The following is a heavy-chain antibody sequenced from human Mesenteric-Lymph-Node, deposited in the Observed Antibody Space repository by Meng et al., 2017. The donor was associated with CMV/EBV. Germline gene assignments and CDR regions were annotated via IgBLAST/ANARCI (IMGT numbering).Heavy chain of an antibody. V-gene: IGHV3-7*01. D-gene: IGHD3-3*01. CDR3: ARDPFYDFWSGYPVYFDY. Sequence: LSLTCAASGFTFSMYWMNWVRQAPGRGLEWVANIKQDGSEKYYVDSVKGRFTLSRDNAKNLLHLEMNSLRVEDTAVYYCARDPFYDFWSGYPVYFDYWGQGTLVTVSS. CDR2: IKQDGSEK. CDR1: GFTFSMYW. J-gene: IGHJ4*02.